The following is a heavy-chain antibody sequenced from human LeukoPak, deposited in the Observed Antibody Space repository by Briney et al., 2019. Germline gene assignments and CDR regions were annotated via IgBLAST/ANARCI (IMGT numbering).Heavy chain of an antibody. Sequence: ASVKDSCKASGYTFTTYGISRGRQAPGQGLEWMGWISAYNGNTNYAQKLQGRVTMTTDTPTSTAYMELRSLRSDDTAVYYCARDGGYSSGWTNDPPFDYWGQGTLVTVSS. CDR1: GYTFTTYG. CDR2: ISAYNGNT. V-gene: IGHV1-18*04. CDR3: ARDGGYSSGWTNDPPFDY. D-gene: IGHD6-19*01. J-gene: IGHJ4*02.